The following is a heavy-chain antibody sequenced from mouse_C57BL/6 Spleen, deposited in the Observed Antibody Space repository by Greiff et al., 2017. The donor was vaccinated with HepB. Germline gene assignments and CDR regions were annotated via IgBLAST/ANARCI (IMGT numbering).Heavy chain of an antibody. CDR1: GFTFNTYA. D-gene: IGHD2-5*01. J-gene: IGHJ2*01. V-gene: IGHV10-3*01. CDR2: IRSNSSNYAT. CDR3: VRESYYSNFDY. Sequence: EVQLVESGGGLVQPKGSLKLSCAASGFTFNTYAMHWVRQAPGKGLEWVARIRSNSSNYATYYADSVKDRFTISRDDSQSMLYLQMNNLKTEDTAMYYCVRESYYSNFDYWGQGTTLTVSS.